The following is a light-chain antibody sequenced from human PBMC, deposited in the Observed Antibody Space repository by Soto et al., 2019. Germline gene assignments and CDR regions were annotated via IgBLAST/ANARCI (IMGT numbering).Light chain of an antibody. CDR2: AAS. Sequence: DIQLTQSPSFLSASVGDRVTITCRASQGLSSDLAWYQQKPGKAPKLLIYAASTLQSGVPSRFSGSGSGTEFTLTISSLQPEDFATYYCQQLSYPITFGQGTRLEIK. V-gene: IGKV1-9*01. J-gene: IGKJ5*01. CDR1: QGLSSD. CDR3: QQLSYPIT.